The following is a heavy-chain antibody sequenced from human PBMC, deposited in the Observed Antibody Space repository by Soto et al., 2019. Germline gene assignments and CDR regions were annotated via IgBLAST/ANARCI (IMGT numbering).Heavy chain of an antibody. Sequence: EVQLLDSGGGLVQPGGSLRLSCAASGFTFSNYAMTWVRQGPGKGLEWVSGISGSGGRSYYADSVKGRFTISRANSKSTLYLQMNSLRAEDTAVYSCATAYSVWCSEQPYYFDYWGQGTLVTVS. D-gene: IGHD2-15*01. CDR2: ISGSGGRS. CDR3: ATAYSVWCSEQPYYFDY. J-gene: IGHJ4*02. V-gene: IGHV3-23*01. CDR1: GFTFSNYA.